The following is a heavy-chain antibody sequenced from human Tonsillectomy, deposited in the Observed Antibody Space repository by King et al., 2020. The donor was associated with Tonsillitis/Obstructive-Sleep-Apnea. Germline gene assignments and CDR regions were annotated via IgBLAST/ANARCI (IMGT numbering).Heavy chain of an antibody. CDR1: GFTFSDHY. Sequence: VQLVESGGGLVQPGGSLRLSCAASGFTFSDHYMDWVRQAPGKGLEWVGRTRNKANSYTTEYAASVKDRFTISRDDSKNSLYLQMNSLKTEDTAVYYCAKGLLSGSYTAFDYWGQGTLVTVSS. CDR3: AKGLLSGSYTAFDY. J-gene: IGHJ4*02. D-gene: IGHD1-26*01. V-gene: IGHV3-72*01. CDR2: TRNKANSYTT.